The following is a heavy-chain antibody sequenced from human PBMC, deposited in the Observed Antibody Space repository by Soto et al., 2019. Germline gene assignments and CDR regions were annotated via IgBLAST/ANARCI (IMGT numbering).Heavy chain of an antibody. CDR3: ARPSYDSSGYYYY. D-gene: IGHD3-22*01. V-gene: IGHV5-51*01. J-gene: IGHJ4*02. Sequence: EESLKISCKASGYNFAISWITWCLEIHVKGLEWVGLIFVDDSDTRYSPSFKGQVTISADKSTSTAYLEWTNLKTSDTGVYYCARPSYDSSGYYYYWGQGTLVTVSS. CDR1: GYNFAISW. CDR2: IFVDDSDT.